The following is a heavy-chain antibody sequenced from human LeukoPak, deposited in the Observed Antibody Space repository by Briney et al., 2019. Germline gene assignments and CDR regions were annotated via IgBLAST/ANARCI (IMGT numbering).Heavy chain of an antibody. J-gene: IGHJ3*02. Sequence: SETLSLTCAVYGGSFSGYYWSWIRQPPGKGLEWIGEINHSGSTNYNPSLKSRVTISVDTSKNQFSLKLSSVTAADTAVYYCARVNYVPDAFDIWGQGTMVTVSS. CDR3: ARVNYVPDAFDI. V-gene: IGHV4-34*01. D-gene: IGHD3-10*02. CDR2: INHSGST. CDR1: GGSFSGYY.